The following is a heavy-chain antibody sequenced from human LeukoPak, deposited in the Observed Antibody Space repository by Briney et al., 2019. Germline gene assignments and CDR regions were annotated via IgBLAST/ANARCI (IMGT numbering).Heavy chain of an antibody. J-gene: IGHJ4*02. CDR3: AKGSEVLLWFGVYFDY. CDR1: GFTFDDYV. V-gene: IGHV3-9*03. CDR2: ISWNSGNI. Sequence: GGSLRLSCAASGFTFDDYVMHWVRQAPGKGLEGVSRISWNSGNIVYADSVKGRFTISRDNAKNSLYMQMNSLRAEDMALYYCAKGSEVLLWFGVYFDYWGQGTLVTASS. D-gene: IGHD3-10*01.